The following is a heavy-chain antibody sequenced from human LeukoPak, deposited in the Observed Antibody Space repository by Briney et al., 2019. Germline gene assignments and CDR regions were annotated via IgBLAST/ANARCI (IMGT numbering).Heavy chain of an antibody. CDR1: GGSISSSSYY. V-gene: IGHV4-39*01. D-gene: IGHD3-22*01. Sequence: SETLSLTCTVSGGSISSSSYYWGWIRQPPGKGLEWIGSIYYSGSTYYNPSLKSRVTISVDTSKNQFSLKLSSVTAADTAVYHCARGHDSSGYYGTPSYYFDYWGQGTLVTVSS. CDR3: ARGHDSSGYYGTPSYYFDY. CDR2: IYYSGST. J-gene: IGHJ4*02.